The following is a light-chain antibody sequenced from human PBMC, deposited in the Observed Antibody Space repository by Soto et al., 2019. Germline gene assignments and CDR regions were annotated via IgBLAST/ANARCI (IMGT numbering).Light chain of an antibody. CDR2: ATS. CDR1: QGISSW. V-gene: IGKV1-12*01. Sequence: DIQMTQSPSSVSASVGDRVNMTCRASQGISSWLAWYQQKPGEAPKLLIFATSSLQSGVPSRFSGSGSGTDFTLTLSSLQPEDFATDYCQHTGVFGPGTKVDIK. CDR3: QHTGV. J-gene: IGKJ3*01.